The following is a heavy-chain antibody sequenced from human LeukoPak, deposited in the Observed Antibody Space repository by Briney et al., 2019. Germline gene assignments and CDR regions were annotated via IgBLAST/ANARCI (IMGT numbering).Heavy chain of an antibody. D-gene: IGHD2-2*01. CDR2: IIPIFGIA. Sequence: ASGKGSCTASGGTITCSATSWVGRAPGQGLEWMGRIIPIFGIAIYEQKFQGRVTITADKSTSTAYMELSSLRSEDTAVYYCADQGYWGQGTLVTVSS. CDR3: ADQGY. J-gene: IGHJ4*02. CDR1: GGTITCSA. V-gene: IGHV1-69*04.